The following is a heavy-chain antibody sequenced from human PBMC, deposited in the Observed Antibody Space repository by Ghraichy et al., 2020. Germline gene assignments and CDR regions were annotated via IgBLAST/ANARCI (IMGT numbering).Heavy chain of an antibody. Sequence: SETLSLTCTVSGGSISSGGYYWSWIRQHPGKGLEWIGYIYYSGSTYYNPSLKSRVTISVDTSKNQFSLKLSSVTAADTAVYYCASYRGDGYNWRGYYFDYWGQGTLVTVSS. D-gene: IGHD5-24*01. J-gene: IGHJ4*02. V-gene: IGHV4-31*03. CDR1: GGSISSGGYY. CDR3: ASYRGDGYNWRGYYFDY. CDR2: IYYSGST.